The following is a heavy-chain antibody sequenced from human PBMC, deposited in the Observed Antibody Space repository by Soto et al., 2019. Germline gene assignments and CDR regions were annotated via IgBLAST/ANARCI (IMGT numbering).Heavy chain of an antibody. Sequence: EVQLVESEGGLVKPGGSLRLSCAASGFTFSSYSMNWVRQAPGKGLEWVSSISSSSSYIYYADSVKGRFTISRDNAKNSLYLPMNSLRAEDTAVYYCARVEMATRGIDYWGQGTLVTVSS. D-gene: IGHD5-12*01. V-gene: IGHV3-21*01. CDR2: ISSSSSYI. CDR1: GFTFSSYS. CDR3: ARVEMATRGIDY. J-gene: IGHJ4*02.